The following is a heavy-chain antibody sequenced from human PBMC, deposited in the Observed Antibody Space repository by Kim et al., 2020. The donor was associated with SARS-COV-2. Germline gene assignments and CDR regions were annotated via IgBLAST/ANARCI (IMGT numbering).Heavy chain of an antibody. V-gene: IGHV3-23*01. Sequence: GGSLRLSCAASGFTFSSYAMSWVRQAPGKGLEWVSAISGSGGSTYYADSVKGRFTISRDNSKNTLYLQMNSLRAEDTAVYYCAKVTYDDILTGYPHFDYWGQGTLVTVSS. CDR3: AKVTYDDILTGYPHFDY. CDR2: ISGSGGST. CDR1: GFTFSSYA. J-gene: IGHJ4*02. D-gene: IGHD3-9*01.